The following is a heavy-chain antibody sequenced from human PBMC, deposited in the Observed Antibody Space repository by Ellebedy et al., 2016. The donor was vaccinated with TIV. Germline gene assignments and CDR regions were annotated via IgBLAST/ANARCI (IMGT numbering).Heavy chain of an antibody. CDR3: ARDRRYGFGHGPIGGGY. V-gene: IGHV1-46*01. Sequence: AASVKVSCKTSGYTFSDHYIHWVRQAPGLGPEWMGLIHPSAATTTYAQKFQGRVSMTSDTSTSTVNMEFYSLKSDDTAVYFCARDRRYGFGHGPIGGGYWGQGTLVTVSS. CDR1: GYTFSDHY. J-gene: IGHJ4*02. D-gene: IGHD3-16*01. CDR2: IHPSAATT.